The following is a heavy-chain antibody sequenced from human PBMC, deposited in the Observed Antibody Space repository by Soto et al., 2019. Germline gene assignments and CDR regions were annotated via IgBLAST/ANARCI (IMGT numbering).Heavy chain of an antibody. CDR1: GGSISSYY. D-gene: IGHD2-2*01. CDR2: IYYSGST. CDR3: ARQEGCSSTSCYDGYYYYYYMDV. J-gene: IGHJ6*03. Sequence: SETLSLTCTVSGGSISSYYWSWIRQPPGKGLEWIGYIYYSGSTNYNPSLKSRVTISVDTSKNQFSLKLSSVTAADTAVYYCARQEGCSSTSCYDGYYYYYYMDVWGKGTTVTVSS. V-gene: IGHV4-59*08.